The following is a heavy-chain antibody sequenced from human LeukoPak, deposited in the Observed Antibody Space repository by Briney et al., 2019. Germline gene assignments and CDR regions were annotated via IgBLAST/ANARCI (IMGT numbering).Heavy chain of an antibody. J-gene: IGHJ4*02. CDR1: GFTFIDYD. D-gene: IGHD6-19*01. V-gene: IGHV3-13*01. CDR2: IGIRGDT. Sequence: PGGSLRLSCVASGFTFIDYDMHWVRQVIGKGLEWVSAIGIRGDTHYSGSVKGRFTISRENAESSLYLQMNSLRAEDTAVYYCARGGIQVSGIDEFDYWSQGTLVTVSS. CDR3: ARGGIQVSGIDEFDY.